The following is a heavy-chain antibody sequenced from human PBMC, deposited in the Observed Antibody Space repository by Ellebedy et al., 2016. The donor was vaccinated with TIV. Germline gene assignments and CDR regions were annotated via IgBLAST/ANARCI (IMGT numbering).Heavy chain of an antibody. CDR2: INHSGST. Sequence: SETLSLXCAVYGGSFSGYYWSWIRQPPGKGLEWIGEINHSGSTNYNPSLKSRVTTSVDTSKNQFSLKLSSVTAADTAVYYCARGSLENWGQGTLVTVSS. J-gene: IGHJ4*02. CDR3: ARGSLEN. V-gene: IGHV4-34*01. CDR1: GGSFSGYY.